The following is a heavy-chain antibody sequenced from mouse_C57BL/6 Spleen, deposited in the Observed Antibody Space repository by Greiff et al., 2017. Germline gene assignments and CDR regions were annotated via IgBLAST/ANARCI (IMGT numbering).Heavy chain of an antibody. Sequence: EVKVVESGGGLVKPGGSLTLSCAASGFTFSDYGMHWVRQAPEKGLEWVAYISSGSSTIYYADTVKGRFTISRDNAKNTLFLQMTSLRSEDTAMYYCAREGFDYWGQGTTLTVSS. CDR2: ISSGSSTI. CDR1: GFTFSDYG. J-gene: IGHJ2*01. CDR3: AREGFDY. V-gene: IGHV5-17*01.